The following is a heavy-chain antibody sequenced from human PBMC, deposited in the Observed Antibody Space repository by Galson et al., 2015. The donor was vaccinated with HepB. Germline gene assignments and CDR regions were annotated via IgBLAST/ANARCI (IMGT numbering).Heavy chain of an antibody. J-gene: IGHJ4*02. D-gene: IGHD6-19*01. Sequence: SCKASGYTFSIYGVSWVRQAPGQGLEWMGWISGYNGRTKYAQNLQGRITMTTDTSTNTAYMDLRSLRIDDTAVYYCARDVNHYNDGWYDYFDLWGQGTLVTVSS. CDR3: ARDVNHYNDGWYDYFDL. CDR2: ISGYNGRT. CDR1: GYTFSIYG. V-gene: IGHV1-18*01.